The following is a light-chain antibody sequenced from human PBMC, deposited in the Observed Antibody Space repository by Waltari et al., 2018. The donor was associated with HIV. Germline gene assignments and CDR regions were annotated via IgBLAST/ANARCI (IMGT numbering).Light chain of an antibody. J-gene: IGLJ1*01. CDR1: SSAVGAFKY. CDR3: SSYAGSSMSYA. Sequence: QSALTQPTSASGSPGQSVSISCTGASSAVGAFKYVSWYQQHPGKAPKLLIYDVTKRPSGVPDRFSGSKPGNTASLTVSGLQAEDEAHYYCSSYAGSSMSYAFGTGTKVTVL. V-gene: IGLV2-8*01. CDR2: DVT.